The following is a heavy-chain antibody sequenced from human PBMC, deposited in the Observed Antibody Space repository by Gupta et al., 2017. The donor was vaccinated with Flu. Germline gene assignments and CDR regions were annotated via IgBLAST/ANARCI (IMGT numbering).Heavy chain of an antibody. CDR1: GCSFNSQS. Sequence: QLVQSGGCLVKPGGSLRLYCAASGCSFNSQSMTWVRQAPGKGMEWVSSISGDSKYRYYEDSVKGRFTISRDNAKTSLYLEINSLGVDDTAVYFCARENSRQGDYYGMDGWGQGTVVIASS. CDR3: ARENSRQGDYYGMDG. V-gene: IGHV3-21*01. D-gene: IGHD3-16*01. J-gene: IGHJ6*02. CDR2: ISGDSKYR.